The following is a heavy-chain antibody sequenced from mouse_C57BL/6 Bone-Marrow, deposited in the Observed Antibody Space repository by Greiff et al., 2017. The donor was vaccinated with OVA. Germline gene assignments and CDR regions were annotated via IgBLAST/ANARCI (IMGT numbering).Heavy chain of an antibody. D-gene: IGHD2-3*01. CDR2: ISSGGSYT. Sequence: EVQGVESGGDLVKPGGSLKLSCAASGFTFSSYGMSWVRQTPDKRLEWVATISSGGSYTYYPDSVKGRFTISRDNAKNTLYLQMSSLKSEDTAMYYCASLYDGYLSWFAYWGQGTLVTVSA. CDR1: GFTFSSYG. CDR3: ASLYDGYLSWFAY. J-gene: IGHJ3*01. V-gene: IGHV5-6*01.